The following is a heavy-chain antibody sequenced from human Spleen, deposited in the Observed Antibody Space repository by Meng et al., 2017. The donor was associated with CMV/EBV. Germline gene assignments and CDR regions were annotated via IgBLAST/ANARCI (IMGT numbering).Heavy chain of an antibody. CDR1: GFTFSSYS. Sequence: GGSLRLSCAASGFTFSSYSMNWVRQAPGKGLEWVSSISSSSSYIYYADSVKGRFTISRDNAKNSLYLQMNSLRAEDTAVYYCARDTTTVVTRVDYWGQGTLVTVSS. CDR3: ARDTTTVVTRVDY. D-gene: IGHD4-23*01. J-gene: IGHJ4*02. CDR2: ISSSSSYI. V-gene: IGHV3-21*01.